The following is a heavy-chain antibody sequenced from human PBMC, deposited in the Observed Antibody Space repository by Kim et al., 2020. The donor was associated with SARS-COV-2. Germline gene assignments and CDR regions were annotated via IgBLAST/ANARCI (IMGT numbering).Heavy chain of an antibody. V-gene: IGHV3-30*04. CDR3: ARDRGGGYSYGLDY. D-gene: IGHD5-18*01. Sequence: GGSLRLSCAASGFTFSSYAMHWVRQAPGKGLEWVAVISYDGSNKYYADSVKGRFTISRDNSKNTLYLQMNSLRAEDTAVYYCARDRGGGYSYGLDYWAREPWSPSPQ. CDR1: GFTFSSYA. CDR2: ISYDGSNK. J-gene: IGHJ4*02.